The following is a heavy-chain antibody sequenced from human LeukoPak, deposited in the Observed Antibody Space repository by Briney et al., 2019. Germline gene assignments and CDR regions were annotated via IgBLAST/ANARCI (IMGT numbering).Heavy chain of an antibody. CDR1: GGSISSDSSY. V-gene: IGHV4-39*01. CDR3: ARGYGSGEDGDY. J-gene: IGHJ4*02. Sequence: SETLSLTCTVSGGSISSDSSYWAWIRQPPGKGLEWIAIIYYSGSTFYNPSLRSRVTISVDTPKNQFSLKLNSVTAADTAVYYCARGYGSGEDGDYWGQGTLVTVSS. CDR2: IYYSGST. D-gene: IGHD3-10*01.